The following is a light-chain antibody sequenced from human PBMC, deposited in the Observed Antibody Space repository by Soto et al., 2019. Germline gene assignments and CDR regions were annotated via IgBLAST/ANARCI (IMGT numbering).Light chain of an antibody. V-gene: IGKV1-39*01. CDR3: QQSYSTPFT. CDR2: AAS. CDR1: QSISTY. Sequence: DIQMTQSPSSLSASVGDTVTITCRASQSISTYLNWYQQRPGKAPKLLIYAASSLQSGVPSRFSGSGSGTEFTLTISSLQPEDFARYYCQQSYSTPFTFGPGTKVDIK. J-gene: IGKJ3*01.